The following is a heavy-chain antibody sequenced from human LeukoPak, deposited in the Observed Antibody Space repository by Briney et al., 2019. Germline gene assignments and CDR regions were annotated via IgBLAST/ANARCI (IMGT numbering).Heavy chain of an antibody. J-gene: IGHJ4*02. Sequence: GGSLRLSCAASGFTFSSYAMSWVRQAPRQELEWVSAISGSGGSTYYADSVKGRFTISRDNSKNTLYLQMNSLRAEDTAVYYCAKDRRRFWSGYLDYWGQGALVTVSS. CDR3: AKDRRRFWSGYLDY. CDR1: GFTFSSYA. V-gene: IGHV3-23*01. CDR2: ISGSGGST. D-gene: IGHD3-3*01.